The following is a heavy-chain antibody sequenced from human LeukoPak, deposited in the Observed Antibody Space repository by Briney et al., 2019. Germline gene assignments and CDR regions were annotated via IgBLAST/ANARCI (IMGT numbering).Heavy chain of an antibody. Sequence: SGTLSLTCTVSGVSISSTHWWNWVRQPPGKGLEWIGEINHSGSTNYNPSLKSRVTISVDTSKNQFSLKLMSVTAADTAVYYCARDSGTTGEVKFDPWGQGTLVTVSS. J-gene: IGHJ5*02. CDR2: INHSGST. D-gene: IGHD3-10*01. CDR3: ARDSGTTGEVKFDP. CDR1: GVSISSTHW. V-gene: IGHV4-4*02.